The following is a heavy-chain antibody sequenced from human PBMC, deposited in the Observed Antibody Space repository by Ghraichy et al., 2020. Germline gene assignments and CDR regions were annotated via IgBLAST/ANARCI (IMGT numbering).Heavy chain of an antibody. D-gene: IGHD6-19*01. CDR2: IYHGGNT. Sequence: SETLSLTCAVSGGSISSCNWWRCVRQPREKGLEFVGEIYHGGNTNYNPSLRSRVTISVDKSKHQFSLNLRSVTAADTAVYYCARSRYVTGWSPLDAFDIWGQGTMVTVSS. CDR1: GGSISSCNW. J-gene: IGHJ3*02. V-gene: IGHV4-4*02. CDR3: ARSRYVTGWSPLDAFDI.